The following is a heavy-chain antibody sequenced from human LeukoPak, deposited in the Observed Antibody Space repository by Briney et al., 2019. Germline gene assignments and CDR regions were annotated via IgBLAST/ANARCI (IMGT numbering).Heavy chain of an antibody. CDR3: AREYSSSWYGLSGAFDL. V-gene: IGHV3-7*04. D-gene: IGHD6-13*01. J-gene: IGHJ3*01. CDR2: IKQDGSEK. CDR1: GFTFSSYW. Sequence: GGSLRLSCAASGFTFSSYWMSWVRQAPGKGLEWVANIKQDGSEKYYVDSVKGRFTISRDNAKNSLYLRMNSLRAEDTAVYYCAREYSSSWYGLSGAFDLWGEGTMVTVSS.